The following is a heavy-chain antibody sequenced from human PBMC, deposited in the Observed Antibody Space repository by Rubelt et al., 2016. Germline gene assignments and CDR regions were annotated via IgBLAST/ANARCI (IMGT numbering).Heavy chain of an antibody. Sequence: QVQLQQWGAGLLKPSETLSLTCAVYGGSFSGYYWSWIRQPPGKGLEWIGEINHSGSTNYNPSLKSRVPISVDTSKNQFSLKLSSVTAADTAVYYCARGRRGSSSWLGRDYYGMDVWGQGTTVTVSS. CDR1: GGSFSGYY. CDR2: INHSGST. J-gene: IGHJ6*02. CDR3: ARGRRGSSSWLGRDYYGMDV. D-gene: IGHD6-13*01. V-gene: IGHV4-34*01.